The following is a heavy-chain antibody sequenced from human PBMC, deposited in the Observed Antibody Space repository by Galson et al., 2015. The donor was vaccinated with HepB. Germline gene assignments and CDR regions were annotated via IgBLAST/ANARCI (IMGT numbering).Heavy chain of an antibody. CDR2: IKQDGNEK. CDR1: GFTYSIYW. D-gene: IGHD2-2*01. CDR3: ARERCSSTSCFHDY. Sequence: SLRLSCAASGFTYSIYWMSWVRQAPGKGLEWVPNIKQDGNEKYYVDSVKGRFTISRDNAKNSLYLQMNSLRVEDTAVYYCARERCSSTSCFHDYWGQGTLVTVSS. J-gene: IGHJ4*02. V-gene: IGHV3-7*01.